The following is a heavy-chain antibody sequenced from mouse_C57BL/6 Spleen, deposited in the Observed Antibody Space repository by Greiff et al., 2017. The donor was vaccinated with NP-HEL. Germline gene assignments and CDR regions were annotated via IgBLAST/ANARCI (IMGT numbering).Heavy chain of an antibody. CDR1: GFTFSDYY. CDR2: INYDGSST. CDR3: AREGGSSLYYAMDY. V-gene: IGHV5-16*01. D-gene: IGHD1-1*01. J-gene: IGHJ4*01. Sequence: EVQLVESEGGLVQPGSSMKLSCTASGFTFSDYYMAWVRQVPEKGLEWVANINYDGSSTYYLDSLKSRFIISRDNAKNILYLQMSSLKSEDTATYYCAREGGSSLYYAMDYWGQGTSVTVSS.